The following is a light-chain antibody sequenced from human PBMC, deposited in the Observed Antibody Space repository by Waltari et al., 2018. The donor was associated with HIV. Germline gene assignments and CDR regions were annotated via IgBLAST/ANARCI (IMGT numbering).Light chain of an antibody. Sequence: QSALTQPPSASGSLGQSVTISCTGTTRDLGSNNFVPWYQHTPGRAPRLLIYEANKRPSGVPGRFSGSKSGNTASLIVSGLQAEDEGHYYCASYMGKNSWIFGGGTKLTV. V-gene: IGLV2-8*01. CDR1: TRDLGSNNF. CDR2: EAN. J-gene: IGLJ2*01. CDR3: ASYMGKNSWI.